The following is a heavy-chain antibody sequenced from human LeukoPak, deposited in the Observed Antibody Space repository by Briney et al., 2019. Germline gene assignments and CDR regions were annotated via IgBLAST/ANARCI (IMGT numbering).Heavy chain of an antibody. V-gene: IGHV4-39*01. J-gene: IGHJ5*02. CDR3: ARTENYIPEDCFDP. CDR1: GGSIGSSSYC. D-gene: IGHD5-24*01. CDR2: ICYSGST. Sequence: PSETLSLTCSVSGGSIGSSSYCWGWIRQPPRKGLEWIGTICYSGSTLYNPSLKSRVTLSVDTSKNQFSLKLSSVTAADTAVYYCARTENYIPEDCFDPWGQGTLVTVSS.